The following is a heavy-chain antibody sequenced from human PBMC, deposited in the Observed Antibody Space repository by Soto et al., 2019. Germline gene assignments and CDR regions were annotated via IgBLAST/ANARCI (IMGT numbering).Heavy chain of an antibody. Sequence: QVQLQQWGAGLLKPSETLSLTCAVYGGSFSGYYWSWIRQPPGKGLEWIGEINHSGSTNYNPSLKSRVTRSVDTSKNQFSLKLSSVTAADTAVYYCASTELYCSSTSCYASTSIDYWGQGTLVTVSS. CDR2: INHSGST. J-gene: IGHJ4*02. D-gene: IGHD2-2*01. CDR3: ASTELYCSSTSCYASTSIDY. V-gene: IGHV4-34*01. CDR1: GGSFSGYY.